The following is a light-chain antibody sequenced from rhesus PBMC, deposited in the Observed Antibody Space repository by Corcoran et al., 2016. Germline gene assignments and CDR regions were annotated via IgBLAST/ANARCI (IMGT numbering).Light chain of an antibody. Sequence: DRQMTQSPSSLSASVGDRVTVTCRARANVNNDLNWNQQKPGKATKLQISKASTLHSGDPSRFSGSGSGTDYNFTISCMQPEGVESYYCQLANGSPCTFGQGTKVELK. CDR2: KAS. CDR3: QLANGSPCT. V-gene: IGKV1-74*01. CDR1: ANVNND. J-gene: IGKJ1*01.